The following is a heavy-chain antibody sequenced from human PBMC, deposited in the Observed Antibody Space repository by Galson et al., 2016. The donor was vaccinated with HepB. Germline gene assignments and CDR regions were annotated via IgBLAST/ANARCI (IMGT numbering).Heavy chain of an antibody. CDR3: ARASYFQQGVAEDYFDY. J-gene: IGHJ4*02. D-gene: IGHD6-19*01. Sequence: SVKVSCKASGYTFAGYYMHWVRQAPGQGLEWMGWINPNSGGTNYAQKFRGWVTMTRDTSISTAYMELTKLRSDDTAVYYCARASYFQQGVAEDYFDYWGPGTLVTASS. CDR1: GYTFAGYY. CDR2: INPNSGGT. V-gene: IGHV1-2*04.